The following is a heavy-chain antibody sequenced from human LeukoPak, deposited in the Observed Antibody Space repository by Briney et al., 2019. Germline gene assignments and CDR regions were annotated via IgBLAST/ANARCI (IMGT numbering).Heavy chain of an antibody. J-gene: IGHJ4*02. V-gene: IGHV3-48*01. CDR2: ISSSSSTI. D-gene: IGHD4-17*01. CDR3: ARGGTTTVTTAVDY. Sequence: GGSLRLSCAASGFTFSSYNTDWVRQAPGQGLEWVSYISSSSSTIYYADSVKGRFTISRDNAKNSLYLQMNSLRAEDTAVYYCARGGTTTVTTAVDYWGQGTLVTVSS. CDR1: GFTFSSYN.